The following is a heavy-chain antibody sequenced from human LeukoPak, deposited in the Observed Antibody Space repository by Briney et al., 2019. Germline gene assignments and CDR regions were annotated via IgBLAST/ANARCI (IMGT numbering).Heavy chain of an antibody. V-gene: IGHV3-23*01. J-gene: IGHJ2*01. CDR3: AKDRRPGIAVAGTGWYFDL. D-gene: IGHD6-19*01. Sequence: GGSLRLSCAASGFTFSSYAMSWVRQAPGKGLEWVSSISVSGGSTYYADSVKGRFTISRDNSKNTLYLQMNSLRAEDTAVYYCAKDRRPGIAVAGTGWYFDLWGRGTLVTVSS. CDR1: GFTFSSYA. CDR2: ISVSGGST.